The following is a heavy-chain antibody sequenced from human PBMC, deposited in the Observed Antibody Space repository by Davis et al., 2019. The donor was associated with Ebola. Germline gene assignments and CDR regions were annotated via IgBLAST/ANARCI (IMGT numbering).Heavy chain of an antibody. CDR1: GYTFTSYA. CDR2: IDTSTGNP. Sequence: ASVKVSCKASGYTFTSYAIHWVRQAPGQGLEWMGWIDTSTGNPTYAQDFTGRFVFSLDTSVTTAFLQISSLKAADTAVYYCARGISAAGNYWGQGTLVTVSS. J-gene: IGHJ4*02. V-gene: IGHV7-4-1*02. D-gene: IGHD6-13*01. CDR3: ARGISAAGNY.